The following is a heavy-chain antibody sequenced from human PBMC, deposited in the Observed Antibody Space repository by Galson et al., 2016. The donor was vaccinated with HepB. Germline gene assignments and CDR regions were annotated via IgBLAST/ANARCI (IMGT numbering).Heavy chain of an antibody. CDR2: IYHSGST. CDR1: GGSSSGYY. CDR3: ARDRSSGSGNFGY. Sequence: TLSLTCVVYGGSSSGYYWSWIRQHPGKGLEWIGYIYHSGSTYYNPSLKSRVTISVDTSKNQFSLKLSSVTAADTAVYYCARDRSSGSGNFGYWGQGTLVTVSS. V-gene: IGHV4-34*09. D-gene: IGHD3-10*01. J-gene: IGHJ4*02.